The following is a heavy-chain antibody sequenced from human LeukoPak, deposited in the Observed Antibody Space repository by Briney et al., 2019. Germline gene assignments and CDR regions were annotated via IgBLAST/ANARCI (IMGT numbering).Heavy chain of an antibody. CDR1: GFSLSRNG. D-gene: IGHD6-13*01. CDR3: AKGGLSSSWYYFDY. Sequence: PGGSLRLSCATSGFSLSRNGMHWVRQAPGQGLEWVAFILSDGSYEYYADSVKGRFTISRDNSKNTLYLQMNSLRAEDTAVYYCAKGGLSSSWYYFDYWGQGTLVTVSS. CDR2: ILSDGSYE. J-gene: IGHJ4*02. V-gene: IGHV3-30*02.